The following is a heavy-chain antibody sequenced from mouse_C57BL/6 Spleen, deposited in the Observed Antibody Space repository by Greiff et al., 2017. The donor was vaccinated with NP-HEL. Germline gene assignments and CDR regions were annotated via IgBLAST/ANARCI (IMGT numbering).Heavy chain of an antibody. Sequence: EVQRVESGGGLVKPGGSLKLSCAASGFTFSSYAMSWVRQTPEKRLEWVATISDGGSYTYYPDNVKGRFTISRDNAKNNLYLQMSHLKSEDTAMYYCARGGATVDYFDYWGQGTTLTVSS. D-gene: IGHD1-1*01. CDR1: GFTFSSYA. J-gene: IGHJ2*01. CDR2: ISDGGSYT. V-gene: IGHV5-4*01. CDR3: ARGGATVDYFDY.